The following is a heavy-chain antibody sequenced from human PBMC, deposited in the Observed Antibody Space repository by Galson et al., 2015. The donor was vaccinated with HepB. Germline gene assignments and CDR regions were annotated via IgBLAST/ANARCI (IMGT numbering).Heavy chain of an antibody. Sequence: SLRLSCAASGFTFSSYAMHWVRQAPGKGLEWVAVISYDGSNKYYADSVKGRFTISRDNSKNMLYLQMNSLRAEDTAVYYCARDQSLGKAFDIWGQGTMVTVPS. J-gene: IGHJ3*02. V-gene: IGHV3-30-3*01. D-gene: IGHD3-16*01. CDR1: GFTFSSYA. CDR2: ISYDGSNK. CDR3: ARDQSLGKAFDI.